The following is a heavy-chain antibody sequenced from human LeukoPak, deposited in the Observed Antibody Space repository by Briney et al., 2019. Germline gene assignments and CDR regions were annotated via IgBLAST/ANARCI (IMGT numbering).Heavy chain of an antibody. Sequence: SETLSLTCAVYGGSFSGYYWSWIRQPPGKGLEWIGEINHSGSTNYNPSLKGRVTISVDTSKNQFSLKLSSVTAADTAVYYCARGWRGFDYWGQGTLVTVSS. CDR3: ARGWRGFDY. CDR2: INHSGST. J-gene: IGHJ4*02. V-gene: IGHV4-34*01. CDR1: GGSFSGYY.